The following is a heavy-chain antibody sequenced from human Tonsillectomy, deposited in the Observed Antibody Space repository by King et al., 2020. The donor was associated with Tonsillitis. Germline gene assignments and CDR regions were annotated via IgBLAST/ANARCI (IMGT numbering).Heavy chain of an antibody. D-gene: IGHD5-12*01. V-gene: IGHV3-30*18. CDR2: ISYDGSNK. J-gene: IGHJ4*02. CDR3: TKGQYRGGYPFDY. CDR1: GFTFSYYG. Sequence: VQLVESGGGVVQPGRSLRLSCAASGFTFSYYGMHWVRQAPGKGLEWVAFISYDGSNKYYADSVKGRFTISRDNSKNTLYLQMNSLRAEDTAVYYCTKGQYRGGYPFDYWGQGTLVTVSS.